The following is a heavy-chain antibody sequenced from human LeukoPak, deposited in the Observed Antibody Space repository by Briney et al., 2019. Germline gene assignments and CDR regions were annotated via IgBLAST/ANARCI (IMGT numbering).Heavy chain of an antibody. Sequence: PSETLSLTCAVSGGSISSGGYSWSWTRQPPGKGLEWIGYIYHSGSTYYNPSLKSRVTISVDRSKNQFSLKLSSVTAADTAVYYCAGGYVEMATWGQGTLVTVSS. J-gene: IGHJ4*02. CDR2: IYHSGST. D-gene: IGHD5-12*01. CDR1: GGSISSGGYS. V-gene: IGHV4-30-2*01. CDR3: AGGYVEMAT.